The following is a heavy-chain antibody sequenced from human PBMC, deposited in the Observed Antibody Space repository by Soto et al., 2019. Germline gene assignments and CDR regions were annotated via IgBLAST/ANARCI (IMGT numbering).Heavy chain of an antibody. CDR3: ARHGDQWLVLGRWFDP. D-gene: IGHD6-19*01. CDR2: IYYSGST. J-gene: IGHJ5*02. V-gene: IGHV4-39*01. CDR1: GGSISSSSYY. Sequence: SETLSLTCTVSGGSISSSSYYWGWIRQPPGKGLEWIGSIYYSGSTYYNPSLKSRVTISVDTSKNQFSLKLSSVTAADTAVYYCARHGDQWLVLGRWFDPWGQGTLVTVSS.